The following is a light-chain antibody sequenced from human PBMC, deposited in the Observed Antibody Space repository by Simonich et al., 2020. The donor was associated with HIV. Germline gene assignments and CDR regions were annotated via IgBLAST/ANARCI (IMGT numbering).Light chain of an antibody. CDR3: QQSYSNPFT. CDR2: AAS. CDR1: QSISSY. Sequence: DIQMTQSPSTLSASVGDRVTITCRASQSISSYLNWYQQKPGKDPKLLFYAASSLQSGVPSRFSGSGSGTDFTLTISSLQPEDFATYYCQQSYSNPFTFGTGTKVDIK. V-gene: IGKV1-39*01. J-gene: IGKJ3*01.